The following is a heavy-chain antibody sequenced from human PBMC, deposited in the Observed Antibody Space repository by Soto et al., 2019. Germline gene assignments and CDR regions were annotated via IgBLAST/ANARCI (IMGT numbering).Heavy chain of an antibody. CDR1: QFSFGAYA. CDR3: ARAFYSDYVRSYFDH. V-gene: IGHV3-30-3*01. CDR2: ISFAGTNE. D-gene: IGHD4-17*01. J-gene: IGHJ4*02. Sequence: QVQLVESGGGVVQPGRSLRLSCAASQFSFGAYAMHWVRQAPGKGLEWVALISFAGTNEYYADSVKGRFTISRDTSKNPLYLQMNTLRSEDTAVYYCARAFYSDYVRSYFDHWGQGTLVTVSS.